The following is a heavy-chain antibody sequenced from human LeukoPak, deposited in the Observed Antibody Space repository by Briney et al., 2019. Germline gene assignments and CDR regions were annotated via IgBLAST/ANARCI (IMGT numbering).Heavy chain of an antibody. CDR1: GFTFSTNA. CDR2: VSGGGAST. Sequence: GGSLRLSCLTSGFTFSTNAMSWVRQAPGKGLEWISGVSGGGASTYYADSVTGRFTISRDNSRNTLYLQMNSLRGDDTAVYYCAKDVGKWESLHFFDYWGQGTLVTVSS. V-gene: IGHV3-23*01. J-gene: IGHJ4*02. D-gene: IGHD1-26*01. CDR3: AKDVGKWESLHFFDY.